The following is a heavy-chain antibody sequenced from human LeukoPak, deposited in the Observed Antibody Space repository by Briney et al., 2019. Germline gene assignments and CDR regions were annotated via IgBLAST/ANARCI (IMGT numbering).Heavy chain of an antibody. Sequence: SETLSLTCTVSGGSISSYYWSWIRQPPGRGLEWIGYIYYSGSTNYNPSLKSRVTISVDTSKNQFSLKLSSVTAADTAVYYCVRGRYSSGWFKDKNWFDPWGQGIPVTVSS. J-gene: IGHJ5*02. D-gene: IGHD6-19*01. CDR2: IYYSGST. V-gene: IGHV4-59*12. CDR3: VRGRYSSGWFKDKNWFDP. CDR1: GGSISSYY.